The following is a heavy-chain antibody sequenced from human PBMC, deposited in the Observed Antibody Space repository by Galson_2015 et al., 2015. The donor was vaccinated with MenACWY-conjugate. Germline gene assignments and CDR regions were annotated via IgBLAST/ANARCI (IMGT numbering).Heavy chain of an antibody. CDR1: GYTFTNFG. V-gene: IGHV1-18*01. D-gene: IGHD6-13*01. CDR3: ARDPIGRHDSSGWFWID. J-gene: IGHJ4*02. CDR2: ISTYNGNA. Sequence: SVKVSCKAAGYTFTNFGITWVRKAPGQGLEWMGWISTYNGNANYAQKVRDRVMMTTDTSTNTVHMELKSLTSDDTAVYFCARDPIGRHDSSGWFWIDWGQGTPVTVSS.